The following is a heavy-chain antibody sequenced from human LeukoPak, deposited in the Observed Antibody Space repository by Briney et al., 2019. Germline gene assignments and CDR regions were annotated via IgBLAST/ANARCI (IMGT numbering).Heavy chain of an antibody. Sequence: PGRSLRLSCAASGFTFSSYAMNWVRQAPGKGLEWVSGIGAGGTFTYYANSVKGRFTIFRDNSRNTLYLQMNSLRADDTAVYYCAKDPDYTTYGYYFDYWGQGTLVTVSS. CDR2: IGAGGTFT. V-gene: IGHV3-23*01. CDR1: GFTFSSYA. D-gene: IGHD4-11*01. J-gene: IGHJ4*02. CDR3: AKDPDYTTYGYYFDY.